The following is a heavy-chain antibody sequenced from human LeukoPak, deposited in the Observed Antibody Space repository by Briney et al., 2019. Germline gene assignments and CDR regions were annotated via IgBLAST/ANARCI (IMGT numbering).Heavy chain of an antibody. CDR1: GGSFSGYY. CDR3: ARDSVTRPFDY. D-gene: IGHD4-17*01. V-gene: IGHV4-34*01. J-gene: IGHJ4*02. Sequence: SETLSLTCAVYGGSFSGYYWSWIRQPPGKGLEWIGEINHSGSTNYNPSLKSRVTISVDTSKNQFSLKLSSVTAADTAVYYCARDSVTRPFDYWGQGTLVTVSS. CDR2: INHSGST.